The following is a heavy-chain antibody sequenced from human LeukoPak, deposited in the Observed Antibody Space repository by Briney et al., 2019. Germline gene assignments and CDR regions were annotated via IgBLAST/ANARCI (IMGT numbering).Heavy chain of an antibody. CDR2: IYPGDSDT. J-gene: IGHJ3*02. CDR1: GYSFTSYW. Sequence: GESLKISCKGSGYSFTSYWIGWVRQLPGKGLEWVGIIYPGDSDTRYSPSFQGQVTISADKSISTAYLQWSSLKASDTAMYYCARSGIVVVSLGAFDIWGQGTMVTVSS. V-gene: IGHV5-51*01. CDR3: ARSGIVVVSLGAFDI. D-gene: IGHD2-21*01.